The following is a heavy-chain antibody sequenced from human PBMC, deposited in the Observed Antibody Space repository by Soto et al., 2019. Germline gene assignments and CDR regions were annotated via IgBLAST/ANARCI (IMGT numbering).Heavy chain of an antibody. CDR3: ARAMVRGVYFDY. V-gene: IGHV4-31*03. Sequence: QVQLQESGPGLVKPSQTLSLTCTVSGGSISSGGYYWSWIRQHPGKGLEWIGYIYYSGSTYYNPSLKSRVTISVDTSKNQFALKLSCVTAADTAVYYCARAMVRGVYFDYWGQGTLVTVSS. CDR1: GGSISSGGYY. J-gene: IGHJ4*02. D-gene: IGHD3-10*01. CDR2: IYYSGST.